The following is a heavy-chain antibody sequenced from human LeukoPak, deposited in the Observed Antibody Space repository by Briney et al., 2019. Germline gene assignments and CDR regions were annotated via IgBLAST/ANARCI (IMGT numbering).Heavy chain of an antibody. V-gene: IGHV1-18*01. CDR3: AILLDGSGNNDAFDI. CDR1: GYTFTSYG. J-gene: IGHJ3*02. D-gene: IGHD3-9*01. CDR2: ISAYNGKT. Sequence: ASVKVSCKASGYTFTSYGISWVRQAPGQGLEWMGWISAYNGKTNYGQMLQGRVTMTKDTSTTTAYMELRSLRSDDTAVYYCAILLDGSGNNDAFDIWGQGTMVTVSS.